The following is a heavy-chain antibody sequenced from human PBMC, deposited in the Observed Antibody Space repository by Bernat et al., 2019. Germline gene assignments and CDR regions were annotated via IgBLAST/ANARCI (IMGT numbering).Heavy chain of an antibody. Sequence: QVQLVESGGGVVQPGRSLRLSCAASGFTFSTYAIHWVRQAPGKGLEWVALISYDGSNKYYADSVTCRFTISRDNSKNTLYLQMNSLRAEDTAVYYCARDWSRWGDSSGYMDYWGQGTLVTVSS. V-gene: IGHV3-30*04. CDR2: ISYDGSNK. D-gene: IGHD3-22*01. CDR3: ARDWSRWGDSSGYMDY. CDR1: GFTFSTYA. J-gene: IGHJ4*02.